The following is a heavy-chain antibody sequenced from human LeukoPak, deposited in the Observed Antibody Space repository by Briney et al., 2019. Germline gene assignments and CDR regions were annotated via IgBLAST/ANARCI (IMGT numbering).Heavy chain of an antibody. Sequence: GGSLRLSCAASGFTFSSYAMSWVRQAPGKGLEWVSGISGSGGSTYYADSVKGRFNISRDKPKDTLYLQMSSLSPEDTAVYYCTTTRPYGTTWAGAFEDWGQGTPVTVSS. D-gene: IGHD6-19*01. CDR1: GFTFSSYA. J-gene: IGHJ4*02. V-gene: IGHV3-23*01. CDR3: TTTRPYGTTWAGAFED. CDR2: ISGSGGST.